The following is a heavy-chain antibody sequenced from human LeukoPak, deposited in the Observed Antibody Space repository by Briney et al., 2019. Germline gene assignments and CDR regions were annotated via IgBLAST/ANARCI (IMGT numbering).Heavy chain of an antibody. Sequence: GASVKVSCKASGYTFTSYYMHWVRQAPGQGLEWMGIINPSVGRTSYVQKFQGRVTMTRDTSTSTVYMELSSLRSEDSAVYYCARGVREGSSAQLFFDYWGQGTLVSVSS. CDR3: ARGVREGSSAQLFFDY. J-gene: IGHJ4*02. CDR2: INPSVGRT. D-gene: IGHD5-18*01. V-gene: IGHV1-46*01. CDR1: GYTFTSYY.